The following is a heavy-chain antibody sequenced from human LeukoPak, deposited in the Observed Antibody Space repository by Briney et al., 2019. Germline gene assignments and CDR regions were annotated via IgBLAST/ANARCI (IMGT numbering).Heavy chain of an antibody. V-gene: IGHV3-48*03. CDR3: ARADGDYNGAFDI. CDR2: ISSSGSTI. Sequence: GGSLRLSCAASGFTFSSYEMNWVRQAPGTGLERVSYISSSGSTIYYADSVKGRFTISRDNAKNSLYLQMSSLRAEDTAVYYCARADGDYNGAFDIWGQGTMVTVSS. CDR1: GFTFSSYE. D-gene: IGHD4-17*01. J-gene: IGHJ3*02.